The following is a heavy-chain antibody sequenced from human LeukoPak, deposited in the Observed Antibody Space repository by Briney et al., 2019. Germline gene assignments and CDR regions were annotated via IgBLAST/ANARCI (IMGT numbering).Heavy chain of an antibody. CDR1: GGSISSDY. Sequence: SETLSLTCTVSGGSISSDYWSWIRQSPGKGLEWIGNIYYSGSTNYNPSLKSRVTISVDTSKNQFSLQLSSVTAADTAVYYCARYDSGEFDYWGQGTLVIVSS. CDR3: ARYDSGEFDY. CDR2: IYYSGST. D-gene: IGHD3-10*01. V-gene: IGHV4-59*08. J-gene: IGHJ4*02.